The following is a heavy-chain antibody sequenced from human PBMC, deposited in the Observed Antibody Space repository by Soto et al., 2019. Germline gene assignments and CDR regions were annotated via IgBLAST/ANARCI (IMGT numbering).Heavy chain of an antibody. CDR3: AKALQNGYYPFDY. V-gene: IGHV3-9*01. CDR2: ISWNSGSI. J-gene: IGHJ4*02. D-gene: IGHD3-3*01. CDR1: GFTFDDYA. Sequence: EVQLVESGGGLVQPGRSLRLSCAASGFTFDDYAMHWVRQAPGKGLEWVSGISWNSGSISYADSVKGRFTISRDNAKNSLYLQMNSLRAEDTALYYCAKALQNGYYPFDYWGQGTLVTVSS.